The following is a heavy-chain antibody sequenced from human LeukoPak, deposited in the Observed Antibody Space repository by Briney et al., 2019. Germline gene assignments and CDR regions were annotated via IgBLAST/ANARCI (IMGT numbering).Heavy chain of an antibody. CDR3: ARESLGSYKTVVIVARGHDAFDM. J-gene: IGHJ3*02. Sequence: ASVKVSCKASGYIFINYYMHWVRQAPGQGLEWMGIINPSGGSAVYAQKFQGRVTVTSDMSTSMVYMDLSSLRSEDTAVYYCARESLGSYKTVVIVARGHDAFDMWGQGTMVTVSS. CDR2: INPSGGSA. D-gene: IGHD3-22*01. CDR1: GYIFINYY. V-gene: IGHV1-46*01.